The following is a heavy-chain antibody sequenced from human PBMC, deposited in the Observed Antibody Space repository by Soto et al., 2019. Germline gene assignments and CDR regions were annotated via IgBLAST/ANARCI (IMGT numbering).Heavy chain of an antibody. CDR3: ARGDIVAIFGMDV. Sequence: GASVKVSCKASGYTFSSYYMHWVRQAPGQGLEWMGIINPTGGSTTYAQKFQGRVTMTRDTSTSTVYMELSSLRSEDTAVYYCARGDIVAIFGMDVWGQGTTVTVSS. V-gene: IGHV1-46*01. D-gene: IGHD5-12*01. CDR1: GYTFSSYY. J-gene: IGHJ6*02. CDR2: INPTGGST.